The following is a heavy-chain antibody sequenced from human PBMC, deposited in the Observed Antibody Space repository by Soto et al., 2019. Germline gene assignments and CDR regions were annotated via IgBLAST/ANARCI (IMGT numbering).Heavy chain of an antibody. CDR1: GFTFSNYA. Sequence: EVPLLESGGVLVQPGGSLRLSCAASGFTFSNYAVTWVRQAPGKGLEWVSTISGSGGSTYYADSVKGRFTISRDNSKNTLYLQMNGLRAEDTAVYYCAKDQGSSWYEIDYWGQGTLVTVSS. CDR2: ISGSGGST. J-gene: IGHJ4*02. V-gene: IGHV3-23*01. CDR3: AKDQGSSWYEIDY. D-gene: IGHD6-13*01.